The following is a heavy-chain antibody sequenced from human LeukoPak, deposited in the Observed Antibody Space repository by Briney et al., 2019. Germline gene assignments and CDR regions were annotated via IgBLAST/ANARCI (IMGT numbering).Heavy chain of an antibody. CDR1: GFTFSSYA. J-gene: IGHJ6*02. Sequence: GGSLRLSCAASGFTFSSYAMSWVRQAPGKGLEWVSAISGSGGSTYYADSVKGRFTISRDNSKNTLYLQMNSLRAEDTAVYYCAKDLRAVAGARDCYYYYGMDVWGQGTTVTVSS. D-gene: IGHD6-19*01. V-gene: IGHV3-23*01. CDR3: AKDLRAVAGARDCYYYYGMDV. CDR2: ISGSGGST.